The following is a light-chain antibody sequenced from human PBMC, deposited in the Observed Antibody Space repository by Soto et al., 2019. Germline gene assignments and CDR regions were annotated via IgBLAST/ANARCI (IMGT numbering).Light chain of an antibody. CDR2: MAS. V-gene: IGKV1-5*03. Sequence: DIQMTQSPSTLSASIGDRVTITCRASQSISSWLAWYQQKPGKAPKLLIYMASNLQSGVPSRFSGSGSGTEFTLTISSLQPDDFATYYCQHYNDYSRTFGQGTKVEIK. J-gene: IGKJ1*01. CDR3: QHYNDYSRT. CDR1: QSISSW.